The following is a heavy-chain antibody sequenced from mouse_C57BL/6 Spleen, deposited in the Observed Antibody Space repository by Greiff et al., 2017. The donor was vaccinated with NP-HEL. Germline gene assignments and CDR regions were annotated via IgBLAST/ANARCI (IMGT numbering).Heavy chain of an antibody. D-gene: IGHD1-1*01. CDR1: GYTFTSYT. J-gene: IGHJ1*03. CDR3: AREWYYYGTSYYSLDV. Sequence: VQLQQSGAELARPGASVKISCKASGYTFTSYTMHWVKQRPGQGLEWIGYISPSSGYTKYNQKVKDRATLTADKSTSTAYMQLSSLTSEDSAVYYCAREWYYYGTSYYSLDVWGTGTTVTVSS. CDR2: ISPSSGYT. V-gene: IGHV1-4*01.